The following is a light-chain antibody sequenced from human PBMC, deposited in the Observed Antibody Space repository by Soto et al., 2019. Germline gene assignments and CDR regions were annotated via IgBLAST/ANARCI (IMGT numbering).Light chain of an antibody. CDR1: SSDVGAHNF. CDR2: EVS. Sequence: QSVLTQPASVSGSPGQAITISCSGSSSDVGAHNFVSWYQHHPGKAPKLMIHEVSNRPSGVSNRFSGSKSGNTASLTISGLQAEDEADYYCNSYTSSNTYVFGSGTKVT. V-gene: IGLV2-14*01. CDR3: NSYTSSNTYV. J-gene: IGLJ1*01.